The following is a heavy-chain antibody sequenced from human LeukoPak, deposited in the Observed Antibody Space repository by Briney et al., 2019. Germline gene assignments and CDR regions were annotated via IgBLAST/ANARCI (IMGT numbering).Heavy chain of an antibody. V-gene: IGHV4-34*01. D-gene: IGHD2/OR15-2a*01. CDR1: GGSFSGYY. J-gene: IGHJ3*02. Sequence: SETLSLTCAVYGGSFSGYYWSWIRQPPGKGLEWIGEINHSGSTNYNPSLKSRVTISVATSKNQFSLKLSSVTAADTAVYYCARDRINSHAFDIWGQGTMVTISS. CDR3: ARDRINSHAFDI. CDR2: INHSGST.